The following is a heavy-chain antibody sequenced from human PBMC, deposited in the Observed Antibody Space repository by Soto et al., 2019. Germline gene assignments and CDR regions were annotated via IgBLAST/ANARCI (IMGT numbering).Heavy chain of an antibody. D-gene: IGHD3-9*01. V-gene: IGHV4-34*01. CDR1: GGSFSGYY. Sequence: SETLSLTCAVYGGSFSGYYWSWIRQPPGKGLEWIGEINHSGSTNYNPSLKSRVTISVDTSKNQFSLKLSSVTAADTAVYYCARGQRYYDILTGYHYYYYGMDVWGQGTTVTVSS. J-gene: IGHJ6*02. CDR3: ARGQRYYDILTGYHYYYYGMDV. CDR2: INHSGST.